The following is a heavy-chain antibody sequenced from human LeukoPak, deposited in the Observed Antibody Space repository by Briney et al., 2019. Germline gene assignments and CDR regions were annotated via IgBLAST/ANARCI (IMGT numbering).Heavy chain of an antibody. CDR3: ARHAMATIIYYYYYMDV. D-gene: IGHD5-24*01. CDR2: IYYSGST. CDR1: GGSISPISSSTYY. V-gene: IGHV4-39*01. J-gene: IGHJ6*03. Sequence: PSETLSLTCTVSGGSISPISSSTYYWGWIRQPPGKGLEWIGSIYYSGSTYYNPSLKSRVTISVDTSKSQFSLKLSSVTAADTAVYYCARHAMATIIYYYYYMDVWGKGTTVTVSS.